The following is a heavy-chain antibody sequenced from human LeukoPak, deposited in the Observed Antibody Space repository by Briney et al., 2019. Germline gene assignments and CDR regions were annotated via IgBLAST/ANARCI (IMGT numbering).Heavy chain of an antibody. CDR1: GFTFSSYE. Sequence: GGSLRLSCAASGFTFSSYEMNWVRQAPGKGLEWVSYISSSGSTIYYADSVKGRFTISRDNAKNSLYLQMNSLRGEDTAVYYCAKEQKEREYSYGIFDSWGQGTLVTVSS. V-gene: IGHV3-48*03. CDR3: AKEQKEREYSYGIFDS. J-gene: IGHJ5*01. D-gene: IGHD5-18*01. CDR2: ISSSGSTI.